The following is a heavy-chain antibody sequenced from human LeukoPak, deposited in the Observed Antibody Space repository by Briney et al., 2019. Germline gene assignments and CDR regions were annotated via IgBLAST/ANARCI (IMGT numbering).Heavy chain of an antibody. CDR2: FDPEDGET. CDR1: GYTLTELS. J-gene: IGHJ4*02. Sequence: GASVKVSCKVSGYTLTELSMHWVRQAPGKGLEWMGGFDPEDGETIYAQKFQGRVTMTEDTSTDTAYMELSSLRSEDTAVYYCATPNGVSFLFPFDYWGQGTLVTVSS. D-gene: IGHD3-3*01. V-gene: IGHV1-24*01. CDR3: ATPNGVSFLFPFDY.